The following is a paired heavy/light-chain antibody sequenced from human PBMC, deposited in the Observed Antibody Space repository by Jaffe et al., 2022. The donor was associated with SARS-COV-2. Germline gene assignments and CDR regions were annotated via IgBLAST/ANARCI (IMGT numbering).Light chain of an antibody. CDR1: SSNIGSNY. CDR3: AAWDDSLSGRV. J-gene: IGLJ3*02. Sequence: QSVLTQPPSASGTPGQRVTISCSGSSSNIGSNYVYWYQQLPGTAPKPLIYRNNQRPSGVPDRFSGSKSGTSASLAISGLRSEDEADYYCAAWDDSLSGRVFGGGTKLTVL. V-gene: IGLV1-47*01. CDR2: RNN.
Heavy chain of an antibody. D-gene: IGHD6-19*01. Sequence: QVQLVQSGSELKKPGASVKVSCKASGSTFTTYAINWVRQAPGQGLEWMGWINTNTGNPTYAQGFTGRFVFSLDTSVTTAYLQISSLKAEDTAVYYCARDRGRSNGWYLRTGEDNWGQGTLVTVSS. CDR3: ARDRGRSNGWYLRTGEDN. J-gene: IGHJ4*02. CDR2: INTNTGNP. CDR1: GSTFTTYA. V-gene: IGHV7-4-1*02.